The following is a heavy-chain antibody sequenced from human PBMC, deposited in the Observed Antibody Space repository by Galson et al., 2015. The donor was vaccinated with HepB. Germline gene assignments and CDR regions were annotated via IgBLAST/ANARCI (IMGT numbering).Heavy chain of an antibody. J-gene: IGHJ4*02. D-gene: IGHD3-22*01. V-gene: IGHV2-70*01. Sequence: PALVKPTQTLTLTCTFSGFSLSSSRMSVAWIRQSPGKALEWLALIDWDDDIYYSTSLKTRLTIAKGTPSNEVVLTVTNMDPVDTATYFCARATYCYDFSGIYTYYFDHWGQGTLVTVAS. CDR2: IDWDDDI. CDR3: ARATYCYDFSGIYTYYFDH. CDR1: GFSLSSSRMS.